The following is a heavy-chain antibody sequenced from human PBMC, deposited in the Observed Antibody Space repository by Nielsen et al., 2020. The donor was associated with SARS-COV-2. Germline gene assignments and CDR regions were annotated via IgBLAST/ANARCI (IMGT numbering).Heavy chain of an antibody. CDR1: GFTVSSNY. Sequence: GESLKISCAASGFTVSSNYMSWVRQAPGKGLEWVSVIYSGGSTYYADSVKGRFTISRDNSKNTLYLQMNSLRAEDTAVYYCAREGVWTMSARWGQGTLVTVSS. D-gene: IGHD3-22*01. V-gene: IGHV3-53*01. J-gene: IGHJ4*02. CDR3: AREGVWTMSAR. CDR2: IYSGGST.